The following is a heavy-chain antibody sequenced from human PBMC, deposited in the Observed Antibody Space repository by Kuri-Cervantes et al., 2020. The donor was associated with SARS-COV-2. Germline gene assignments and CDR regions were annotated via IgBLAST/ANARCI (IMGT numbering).Heavy chain of an antibody. V-gene: IGHV4-59*01. Sequence: SETLSLTCAVYGGSFSGYYWSWIRQPPGKGLEWIGYIYYSGSTNYNPSLKSRVTISVDTSKNQFSLKLSSVTAADTAVYYCARGLLSYYDSSGYYLNWGQGTLVTVSS. D-gene: IGHD3-22*01. J-gene: IGHJ1*01. CDR3: ARGLLSYYDSSGYYLN. CDR1: GGSFSGYY. CDR2: IYYSGST.